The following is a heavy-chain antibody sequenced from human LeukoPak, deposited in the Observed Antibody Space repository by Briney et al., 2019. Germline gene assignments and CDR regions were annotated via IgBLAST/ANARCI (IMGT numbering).Heavy chain of an antibody. CDR1: GGTFSSYA. J-gene: IGHJ4*02. Sequence: SVEVSCKASGGTFSSYAISWVRQAPGQGLEWMGGIIPIFGTANYAQKFQGRVTITADESTSTAYMELSSLRSEDTAVYYCARGHDYGDYVGYFDYWGQGTLVTVSS. CDR3: ARGHDYGDYVGYFDY. CDR2: IIPIFGTA. V-gene: IGHV1-69*13. D-gene: IGHD4-17*01.